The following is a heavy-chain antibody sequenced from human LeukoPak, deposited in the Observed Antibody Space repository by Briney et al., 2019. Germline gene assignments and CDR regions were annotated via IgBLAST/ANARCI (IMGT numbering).Heavy chain of an antibody. J-gene: IGHJ5*02. Sequence: ASVKVSCKASGGTFISYAISWVRQAPGQGLEWMGGIIPIFGTANYAQKFQGRVRITTDESTSTAYMELSSLRSEDTAVYYCAHMSRDHYYDSSGYLAGFWFDPWGQGTLVTVSS. CDR1: GGTFISYA. D-gene: IGHD3-22*01. CDR2: IIPIFGTA. CDR3: AHMSRDHYYDSSGYLAGFWFDP. V-gene: IGHV1-69*05.